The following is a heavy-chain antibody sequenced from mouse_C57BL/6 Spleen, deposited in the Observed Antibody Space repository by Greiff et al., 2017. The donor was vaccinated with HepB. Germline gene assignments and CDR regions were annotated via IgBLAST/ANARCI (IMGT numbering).Heavy chain of an antibody. CDR1: GYTFTSYG. D-gene: IGHD2-5*01. V-gene: IGHV1-81*01. J-gene: IGHJ3*01. CDR3: ARRESYYSNAWFAY. CDR2: IYPRSGNT. Sequence: VQLQQSGAELARPGASVKLSCKASGYTFTSYGISWVKQRTGQGLEWIGEIYPRSGNTYYNEKFKGKATLTADKSSSTAYMELRSLTSEDSAVYFCARRESYYSNAWFAYWGQGTLVTVSA.